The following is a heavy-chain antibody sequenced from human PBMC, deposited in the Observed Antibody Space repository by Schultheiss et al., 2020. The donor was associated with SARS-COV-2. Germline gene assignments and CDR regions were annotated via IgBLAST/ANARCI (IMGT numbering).Heavy chain of an antibody. V-gene: IGHV3-9*01. CDR2: INSDGSST. J-gene: IGHJ6*03. CDR3: AKSYYYYYYMDV. CDR1: GFTFDDYA. Sequence: SLKISCAASGFTFDDYAMHWVRQAPGKGLEWVSRINSDGSSTSYADSVKGRFTISRDNAKNSLYLQMNSLRAEDTAVYYCAKSYYYYYYMDVWGKGTTVTVSS.